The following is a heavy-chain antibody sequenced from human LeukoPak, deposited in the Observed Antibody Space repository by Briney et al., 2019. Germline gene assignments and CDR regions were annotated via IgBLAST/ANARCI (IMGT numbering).Heavy chain of an antibody. D-gene: IGHD6-6*01. CDR3: ARRVGSSPDYYYGLDV. CDR2: IIPIFGIA. J-gene: IGHJ6*02. CDR1: GGTFSSYA. Sequence: GSSVKVSCKASGGTFSSYAISWVRQAPGHGLEWMGRIIPIFGIANYAQKFQGRVTITADKSTSTAYMELSSLRSEDTAVYYCARRVGSSPDYYYGLDVWGQGTTVTVSS. V-gene: IGHV1-69*04.